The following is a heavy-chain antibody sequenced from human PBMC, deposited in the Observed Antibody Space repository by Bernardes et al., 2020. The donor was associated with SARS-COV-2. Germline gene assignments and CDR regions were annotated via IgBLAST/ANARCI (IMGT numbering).Heavy chain of an antibody. J-gene: IGHJ3*02. CDR1: GFTFSSYW. Sequence: GGSLRLSCAASGFTFSSYWMYWVRQVPGKGLMWVSRIKSDGSYTSYADSVRGRFTISRDNSKNTLYLQMNRLRAEDTAVYYCASGYYYDGSDYWGENDAFDIWGRGTLVTVFS. V-gene: IGHV3-74*01. D-gene: IGHD3-22*01. CDR3: ASGYYYDGSDYWGENDAFDI. CDR2: IKSDGSYT.